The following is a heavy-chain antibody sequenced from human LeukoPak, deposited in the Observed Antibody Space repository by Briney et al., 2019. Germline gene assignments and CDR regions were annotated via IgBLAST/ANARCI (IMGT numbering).Heavy chain of an antibody. V-gene: IGHV4-39*01. Sequence: SQTLSLTCTVSGGSISSGGYSWGWIRQPPGKGLEWIGSIYYSGSTYYNPSLKSRVTISVDTSKNQFSLKLSSVTAADTAVYYCARQSTVTSQANYWGQGTLVTVSS. CDR2: IYYSGST. CDR1: GGSISSGGYS. CDR3: ARQSTVTSQANY. J-gene: IGHJ4*02. D-gene: IGHD4-17*01.